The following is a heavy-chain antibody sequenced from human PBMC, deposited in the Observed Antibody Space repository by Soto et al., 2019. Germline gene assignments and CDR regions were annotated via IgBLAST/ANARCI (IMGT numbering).Heavy chain of an antibody. V-gene: IGHV2-5*02. CDR2: IYWDDDK. J-gene: IGHJ4*02. CDR3: AHRLSGYNWNGGYFDY. D-gene: IGHD1-1*01. CDR1: GFSLTSRPMG. Sequence: QITLKESAPPRVKPTQTLTLTCTFSGFSLTSRPMGVGWIRQPPGKALEWLAFIYWDDDKRYSPSLRSRLTITKDTPGNQVVHTMTNMDPVDTATYYCAHRLSGYNWNGGYFDYWGQGALVTVSS.